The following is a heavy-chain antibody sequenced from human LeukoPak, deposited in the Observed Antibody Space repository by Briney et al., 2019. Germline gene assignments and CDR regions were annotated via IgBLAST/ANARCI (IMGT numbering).Heavy chain of an antibody. J-gene: IGHJ4*02. CDR2: ISYDGSNK. D-gene: IGHD5-18*01. Sequence: PGGSLRLSCAASGFTFSSYGTHWVRQAPGKGLEWVAVISYDGSNKYYADSVKGRFTFSRDNSKNTLYLQMNSLRAEDTAVYYCAKGTDTAMDPCHPDYFDYWGQGTLVTVSS. CDR1: GFTFSSYG. CDR3: AKGTDTAMDPCHPDYFDY. V-gene: IGHV3-30*18.